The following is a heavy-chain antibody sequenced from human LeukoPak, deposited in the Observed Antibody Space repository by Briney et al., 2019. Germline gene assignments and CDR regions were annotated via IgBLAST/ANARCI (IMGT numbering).Heavy chain of an antibody. CDR3: ASPRETYYYGSGSYSPLDY. D-gene: IGHD3-10*01. J-gene: IGHJ4*02. CDR2: MNPNSGNT. Sequence: ASVKVSCKASGYTFTSYDINWVRQATGQGLEWMGWMNPNSGNTGYARKFQGRVTITRNTSISTAYMELSSLRSEDTAVYYCASPRETYYYGSGSYSPLDYWGQGTLVTVSS. CDR1: GYTFTSYD. V-gene: IGHV1-8*03.